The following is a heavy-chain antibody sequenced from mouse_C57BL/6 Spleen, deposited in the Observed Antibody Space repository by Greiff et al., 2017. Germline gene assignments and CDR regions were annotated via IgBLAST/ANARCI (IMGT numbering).Heavy chain of an antibody. Sequence: EVQLQQSGGGLVKPGGSLKLSCAASGFTFSDYGMHWVRQAPEKGLEWVAYISSGSSTIYYADTVKGRFTISRDNAKNTLFLQMTSLRSEDTAMYYCARGGSSGGAMDYWGQGTSVTVSS. CDR3: ARGGSSGGAMDY. CDR1: GFTFSDYG. V-gene: IGHV5-17*01. J-gene: IGHJ4*01. D-gene: IGHD3-2*02. CDR2: ISSGSSTI.